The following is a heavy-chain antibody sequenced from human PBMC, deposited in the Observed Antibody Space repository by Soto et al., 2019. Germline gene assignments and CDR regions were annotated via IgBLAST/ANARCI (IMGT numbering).Heavy chain of an antibody. J-gene: IGHJ4*02. CDR2: ISGYNGNT. CDR3: ARDEGIREFDF. CDR1: GYTFSNYG. D-gene: IGHD3-3*02. Sequence: ASVKVSCKASGYTFSNYGISWVRQAPGQGLEWMGWISGYNGNTAYARNLQDRITMTIEAPTTTAYMELRSLRSDDTADYYCARDEGIREFDFWGQGTLVNVSP. V-gene: IGHV1-18*04.